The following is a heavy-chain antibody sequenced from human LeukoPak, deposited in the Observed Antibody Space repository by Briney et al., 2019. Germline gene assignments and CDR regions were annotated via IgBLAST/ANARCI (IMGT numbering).Heavy chain of an antibody. CDR3: ARDRVGYCSSTSCYNYYYGMDV. D-gene: IGHD2-2*01. V-gene: IGHV3-11*01. CDR1: GFTFSDYY. CDR2: ISSSGGTI. J-gene: IGHJ6*02. Sequence: GGSLRLSCAASGFTFSDYYMSWIRQAPGKGLEGVSYISSSGGTIYYADSVKGRFTISRDNAKNSLYLQMNSLRAEDTAVYYCARDRVGYCSSTSCYNYYYGMDVWGQGTTVTVSS.